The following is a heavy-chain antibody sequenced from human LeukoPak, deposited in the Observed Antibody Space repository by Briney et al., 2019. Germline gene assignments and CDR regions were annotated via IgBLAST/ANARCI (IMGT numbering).Heavy chain of an antibody. D-gene: IGHD2-15*01. J-gene: IGHJ4*02. V-gene: IGHV3-11*01. CDR3: ARGPPIYCSGGSCYDY. Sequence: GGSLRLSCAASGFTFSDYYMSWIRQAPGKELEWVSYISSSGSTIYYADSVKGRLTISRDNAKNSLYLQMNSLRAEDTAVYYCARGPPIYCSGGSCYDYWGQGTLVTVSS. CDR2: ISSSGSTI. CDR1: GFTFSDYY.